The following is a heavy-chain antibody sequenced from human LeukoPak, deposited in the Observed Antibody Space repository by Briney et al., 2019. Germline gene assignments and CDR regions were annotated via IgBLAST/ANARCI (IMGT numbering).Heavy chain of an antibody. CDR1: GFTFSSYG. J-gene: IGHJ6*02. CDR3: ARGIVDLTYYYYGMDV. V-gene: IGHV3-33*01. D-gene: IGHD1-26*01. CDR2: IWYDGSNK. Sequence: GGSLRLSCAASGFTFSSYGMHWVRQAPGKGLEWVAAIWYDGSNKYYADSVKGRFTISRDNSKNTLYLQMNSLRAEDTAVYYCARGIVDLTYYYYGMDVWGQGTTVTVSS.